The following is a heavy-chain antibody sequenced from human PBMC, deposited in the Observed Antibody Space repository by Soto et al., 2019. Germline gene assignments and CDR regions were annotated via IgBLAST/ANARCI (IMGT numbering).Heavy chain of an antibody. CDR2: IYYSGST. D-gene: IGHD7-27*01. Sequence: SETLSLTCTVSGGSINGYFWSWIRQPPGKGLEWIGYIYYSGSTNYNPSLKTRVSISVDTSKNQFSLNLSSVIAADTAVYFCAGDTGRNWFDPWGQGTLVTVSS. J-gene: IGHJ5*02. CDR1: GGSINGYF. CDR3: AGDTGRNWFDP. V-gene: IGHV4-59*01.